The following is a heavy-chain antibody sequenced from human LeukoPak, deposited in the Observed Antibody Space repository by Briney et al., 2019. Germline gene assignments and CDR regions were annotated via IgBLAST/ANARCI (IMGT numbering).Heavy chain of an antibody. CDR3: ARELEVDDNYYYYMDV. Sequence: SETLSLTCTVSGVSISSGGYYWSWIRQHPGKGLEWIGYIYYSGSTYYNPSLKSRVTISVDTSKNQFSLKLSSVTAADTAVYYCARELEVDDNYYYYMDVWGKGTTVTVSS. CDR1: GVSISSGGYY. V-gene: IGHV4-31*03. D-gene: IGHD5-24*01. CDR2: IYYSGST. J-gene: IGHJ6*03.